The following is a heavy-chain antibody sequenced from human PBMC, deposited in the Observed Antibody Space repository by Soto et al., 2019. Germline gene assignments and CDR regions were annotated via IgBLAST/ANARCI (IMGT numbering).Heavy chain of an antibody. Sequence: SETLSLTCTVSVGSISSGGYYWSWIRQHPGKGLEWIGYIYYSGSTYYNPSLKSRVTISVDTSKNQFSLKLSSVTAADTAVYYCARDRYYYDSSGDYYGMDVWGQGTTVTVSS. CDR1: VGSISSGGYY. CDR2: IYYSGST. V-gene: IGHV4-31*03. D-gene: IGHD3-22*01. J-gene: IGHJ6*02. CDR3: ARDRYYYDSSGDYYGMDV.